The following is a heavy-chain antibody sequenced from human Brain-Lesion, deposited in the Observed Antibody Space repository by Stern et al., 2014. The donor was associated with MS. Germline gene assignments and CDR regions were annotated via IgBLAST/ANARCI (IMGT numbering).Heavy chain of an antibody. J-gene: IGHJ5*02. Sequence: VQLVESGPGLVKPSQTLSLTCTVSGGSISSGGHYWSWIRPHPGQGLEWIGYLYYSRGTFYNPSLKSRVSISLDTSKNQFSLKLSSVTAADTAVYYCASRWSGTYYGQNWFDPWGQGTLVTVSS. CDR2: LYYSRGT. CDR3: ASRWSGTYYGQNWFDP. V-gene: IGHV4-31*03. D-gene: IGHD1-26*01. CDR1: GGSISSGGHY.